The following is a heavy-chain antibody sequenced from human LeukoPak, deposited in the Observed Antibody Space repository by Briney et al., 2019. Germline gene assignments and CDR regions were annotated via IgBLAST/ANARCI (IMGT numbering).Heavy chain of an antibody. CDR3: ARVVYDSSGYSANWFDP. V-gene: IGHV1-8*01. CDR2: VNPNNGNT. CDR1: GYTFTSYD. Sequence: ASVKVSCKASGYTFTSYDLNWVRQATGQGLEWVAWVNPNNGNTAYAQKFQGRVTMTRNTSISTAYMELGSLRSEDTAVYYCARVVYDSSGYSANWFDPWGQGTLVTVSS. D-gene: IGHD3-22*01. J-gene: IGHJ5*02.